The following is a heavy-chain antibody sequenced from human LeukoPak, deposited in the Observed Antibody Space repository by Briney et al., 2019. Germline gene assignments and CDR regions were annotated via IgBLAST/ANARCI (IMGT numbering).Heavy chain of an antibody. CDR2: ISYDGSNK. CDR3: ARGGVPITPDY. Sequence: GGSLGLSCAASGFTFSSYAMHWVRQAPGKGLEWVAVISYDGSNKYYADSVKGRFTISRDNSKNTLYLQMNSLRAEDTAVYYCARGGVPITPDYWGQGTLVTVSS. D-gene: IGHD1-14*01. V-gene: IGHV3-30-3*01. J-gene: IGHJ4*02. CDR1: GFTFSSYA.